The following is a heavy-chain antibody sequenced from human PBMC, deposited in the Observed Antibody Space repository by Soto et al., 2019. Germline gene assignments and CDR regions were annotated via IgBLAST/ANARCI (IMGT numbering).Heavy chain of an antibody. CDR3: ARTDCATYNFRY. CDR1: GFTFNAYS. D-gene: IGHD1-1*01. Sequence: DVQLLESGGRLVQPGGSLRLSCAASGFTFNAYSLSWVRQAPGKGLEWVSAISTTGGSTYYADSVKGRFTISRDNSQNTLSLQMNSLRAEYTAVYYCARTDCATYNFRYWGQGTLVTVSS. CDR2: ISTTGGST. V-gene: IGHV3-23*01. J-gene: IGHJ4*02.